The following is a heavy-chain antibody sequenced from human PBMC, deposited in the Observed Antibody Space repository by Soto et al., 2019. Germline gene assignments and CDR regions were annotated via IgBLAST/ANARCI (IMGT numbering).Heavy chain of an antibody. CDR3: AREDSSSWLNWFDP. Sequence: EVQLVESGGGLVQPGGSLRLSCAAYGFTFSSYSMNWVRQAPGKGLEWVSYISSSSSTIYYADSVKGRFTISRDNAKNSLYLQMNSLRAEDTAVYYCAREDSSSWLNWFDPWGQGTLVTVSS. CDR1: GFTFSSYS. CDR2: ISSSSSTI. D-gene: IGHD6-13*01. V-gene: IGHV3-48*01. J-gene: IGHJ5*02.